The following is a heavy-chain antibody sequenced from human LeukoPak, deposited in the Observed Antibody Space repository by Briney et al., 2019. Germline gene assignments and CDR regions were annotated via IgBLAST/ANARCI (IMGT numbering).Heavy chain of an antibody. D-gene: IGHD3/OR15-3a*01. CDR3: ARGQEGLVDY. Sequence: SQTLSLTCAVSGGSISSGGYSWSWIRQPPGKGLEWIGYIYHSGSTYYNPSLKSRVTISVDRSKNQFSLKLSSVTAADTAVYYCARGQEGLVDYWGQGTLVTASS. CDR1: GGSISSGGYS. CDR2: IYHSGST. V-gene: IGHV4-30-2*01. J-gene: IGHJ4*02.